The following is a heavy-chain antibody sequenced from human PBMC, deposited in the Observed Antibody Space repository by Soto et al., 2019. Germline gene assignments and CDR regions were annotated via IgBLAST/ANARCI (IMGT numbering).Heavy chain of an antibody. V-gene: IGHV3-23*01. CDR3: VKLSQWLVRSAGDY. CDR1: GFSFSSYA. Sequence: PVGSLRLSCAASGFSFSSYAMSWVRQTPGKGLEWVSTISGGDGSAYYADSVMGRFTISRDNSKNTLYLQMNSLRADDTAVYYCVKLSQWLVRSAGDYWGQGTLVTAPQ. D-gene: IGHD6-19*01. CDR2: ISGGDGSA. J-gene: IGHJ4*02.